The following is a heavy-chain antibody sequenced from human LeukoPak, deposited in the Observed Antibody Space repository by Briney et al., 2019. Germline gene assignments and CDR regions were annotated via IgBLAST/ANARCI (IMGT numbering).Heavy chain of an antibody. D-gene: IGHD6-13*01. V-gene: IGHV3-23*01. J-gene: IGHJ4*02. Sequence: GGSLRLSCAASGFTFSSYAMSWVRQAPGKGLEWVSAISGSGGSTYYADSVKGRFTISTDNSKNTLYLQLNSLRAEDTAVYYCAKDPRRAAAGYFDYWGQGTLVTVSS. CDR3: AKDPRRAAAGYFDY. CDR2: ISGSGGST. CDR1: GFTFSSYA.